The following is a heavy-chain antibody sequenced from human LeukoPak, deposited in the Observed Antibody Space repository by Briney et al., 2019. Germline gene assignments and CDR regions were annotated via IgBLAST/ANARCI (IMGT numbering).Heavy chain of an antibody. V-gene: IGHV3-23*01. CDR3: AKAGETCSLLLCGSYEPYYFDY. CDR1: GFTFSSYA. CDR2: ISGSGGST. J-gene: IGHJ4*02. D-gene: IGHD1-26*01. Sequence: GGSLRLSCAASGFTFSSYAMSWVRQAPGKGLEWVSAISGSGGSTYYADSVKGRFTISRDNSKNTLYLQMNSLRAEDTAVYYCAKAGETCSLLLCGSYEPYYFDYWGQGTLVTVSS.